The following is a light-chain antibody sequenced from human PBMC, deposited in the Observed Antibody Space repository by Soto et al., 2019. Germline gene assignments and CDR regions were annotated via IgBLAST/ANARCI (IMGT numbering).Light chain of an antibody. Sequence: DIQMTQSPSSLSASVGDRVTITCRASQGIRNNLAWYQQKPGKVPKLLIYVASTLQSGVPSRFSGSGSGTDFTLTISSLQPEDVATYYCQKYNSAPWTFGQGTKVDIK. CDR2: VAS. CDR3: QKYNSAPWT. J-gene: IGKJ1*01. CDR1: QGIRNN. V-gene: IGKV1-27*01.